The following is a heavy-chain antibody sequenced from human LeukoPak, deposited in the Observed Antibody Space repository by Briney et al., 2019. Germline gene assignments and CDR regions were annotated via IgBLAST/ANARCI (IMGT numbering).Heavy chain of an antibody. CDR1: GYTFTSYD. CDR2: MNPNSGNT. Sequence: GASVKVSCKASGYTFTSYDINWVRQATGQGLEWMGWMNPNSGNTGYAQKFQGRVTITRNTSISTAYMELGSLTFEDTAVYYCARGAARLSYYYYMDVWGKGTTVTVSS. J-gene: IGHJ6*03. CDR3: ARGAARLSYYYYMDV. V-gene: IGHV1-8*03. D-gene: IGHD6-6*01.